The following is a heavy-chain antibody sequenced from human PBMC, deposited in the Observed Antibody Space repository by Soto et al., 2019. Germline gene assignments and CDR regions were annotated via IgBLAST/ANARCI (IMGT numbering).Heavy chain of an antibody. J-gene: IGHJ6*02. Sequence: EVQLLESGGGLVQPGGSLRVSCAASGFTFSSYAMSWVRQAPGKGLEWVSAISGGGGSTYYADSVKGRFIISRDKSKNTLYLQMNSLRAEDTAVYYCAKYSGYDSYYMDVWGQGTTVTVSS. D-gene: IGHD5-12*01. V-gene: IGHV3-23*01. CDR3: AKYSGYDSYYMDV. CDR2: ISGGGGST. CDR1: GFTFSSYA.